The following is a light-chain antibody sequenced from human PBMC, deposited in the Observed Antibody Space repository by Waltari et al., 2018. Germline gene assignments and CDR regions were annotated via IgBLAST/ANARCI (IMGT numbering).Light chain of an antibody. J-gene: IGKJ2*01. CDR2: DAS. Sequence: EIVLTQSPATLSLSPGERAILSCRASQSISSYLAWYQQRPGQAPRLLIYDASNRAPGIPARFSGSGFGTDFTLTISSLEPEDFAVYYCQQRANWPPYTFGQGTTLEIK. V-gene: IGKV3-11*01. CDR3: QQRANWPPYT. CDR1: QSISSY.